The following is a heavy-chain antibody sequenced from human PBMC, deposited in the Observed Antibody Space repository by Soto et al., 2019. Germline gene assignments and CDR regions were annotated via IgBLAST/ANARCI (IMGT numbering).Heavy chain of an antibody. Sequence: PSETLSLTCTVSGGSISSYYWSWIRQPPGKGLEWIGYIYYSGSTNYNPSLKSRDNISEDTSKNQFSLMLSCLPPADTAVYYCARHYCSSPSCYRGLYYYYMDVGGKGTTVTVSS. CDR3: ARHYCSSPSCYRGLYYYYMDV. J-gene: IGHJ6*03. V-gene: IGHV4-59*08. CDR1: GGSISSYY. D-gene: IGHD2-2*01. CDR2: IYYSGST.